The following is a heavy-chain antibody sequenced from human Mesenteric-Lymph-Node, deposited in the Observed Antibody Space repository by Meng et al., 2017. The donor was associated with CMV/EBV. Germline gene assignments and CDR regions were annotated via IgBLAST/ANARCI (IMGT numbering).Heavy chain of an antibody. V-gene: IGHV4-59*01. Sequence: SETLSLTCTVSGGSISSYYWSWIRQPPGKGLEWIGYIYYSGSTNYNPSLKSRVTISVDTSKNQFSLKPSSVTAADTAVYYCAREGYYGMDVWGQGTTVTVSS. CDR3: AREGYYGMDV. J-gene: IGHJ6*02. CDR2: IYYSGST. CDR1: GGSISSYY.